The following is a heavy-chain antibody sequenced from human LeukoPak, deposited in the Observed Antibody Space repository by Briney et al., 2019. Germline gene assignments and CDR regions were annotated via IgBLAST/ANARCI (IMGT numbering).Heavy chain of an antibody. Sequence: EASVKVSCKAFGYTFTSNYMHWVRQAPGQGLEWMGVISPSGGSTTYAQTFEGRVTMTSDMSTSTFYMELSTLRSEDTAVYFCAKDPRNILTGDYDDFDIWGQGTMVIVSS. J-gene: IGHJ3*02. CDR2: ISPSGGST. V-gene: IGHV1-46*01. D-gene: IGHD3-9*01. CDR1: GYTFTSNY. CDR3: AKDPRNILTGDYDDFDI.